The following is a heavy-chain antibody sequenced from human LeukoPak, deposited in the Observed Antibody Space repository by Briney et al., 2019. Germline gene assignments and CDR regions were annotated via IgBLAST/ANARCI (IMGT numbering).Heavy chain of an antibody. D-gene: IGHD6-19*01. Sequence: PGGSLRLSCAASGFTFSSYGMHWVRQAPGKGLEWVAVISYDGSNKYYADSVKGRFTISRDNSKNTLYLQMNSLRAEDTAVYYCAKDRPSSGWGGDAFDIWGQGTMVTVSS. V-gene: IGHV3-30*18. CDR1: GFTFSSYG. CDR2: ISYDGSNK. J-gene: IGHJ3*02. CDR3: AKDRPSSGWGGDAFDI.